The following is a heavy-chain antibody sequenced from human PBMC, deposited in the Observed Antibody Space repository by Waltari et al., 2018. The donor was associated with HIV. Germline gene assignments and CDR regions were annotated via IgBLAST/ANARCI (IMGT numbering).Heavy chain of an antibody. V-gene: IGHV1-8*01. CDR1: GYTFTNYD. Sequence: QVQLVQSGAEVRKPGASVKVSCKASGYTFTNYDINWVRQAPGQGLEWMGGINPNSGNTGYAQKCQGRVTMTRDTSRSTAYMELTSLTSEDTPVYHCSRGRGYSYGYSDLWGQGTLVTVSS. CDR2: INPNSGNT. CDR3: SRGRGYSYGYSDL. J-gene: IGHJ4*02. D-gene: IGHD5-18*01.